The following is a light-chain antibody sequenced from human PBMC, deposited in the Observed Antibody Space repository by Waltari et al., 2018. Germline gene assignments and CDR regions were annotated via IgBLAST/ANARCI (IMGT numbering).Light chain of an antibody. CDR3: QQRSNWHT. J-gene: IGKJ2*01. Sequence: EIVLTQSPATLSLSPGERATHSCRASQSVSSYLAWYQQKPGQAPRLLIYDASNRATGIPARFSGSGSGTDFTLTISSLEPEDFAVYYCQQRSNWHTFGQGTKLEIK. CDR2: DAS. V-gene: IGKV3-11*01. CDR1: QSVSSY.